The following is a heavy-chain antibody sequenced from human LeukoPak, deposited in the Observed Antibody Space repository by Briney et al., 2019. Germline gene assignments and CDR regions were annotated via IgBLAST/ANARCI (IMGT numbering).Heavy chain of an antibody. CDR1: GFTFSSYA. V-gene: IGHV3-23*01. J-gene: IGHJ4*02. Sequence: GGSLRLSCAASGFTFSSYAMSWVRQAPGKVLEWVPAISGSGGSTYYADSVKGRFTISRDNSKNTLYLQMNSLRAEDTAVYYCAKSINYYDSSGYYYTGGFDYWGQGTLVTVSS. D-gene: IGHD3-22*01. CDR2: ISGSGGST. CDR3: AKSINYYDSSGYYYTGGFDY.